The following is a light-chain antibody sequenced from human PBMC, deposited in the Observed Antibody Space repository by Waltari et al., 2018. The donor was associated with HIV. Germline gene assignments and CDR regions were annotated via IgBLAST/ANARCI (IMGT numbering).Light chain of an antibody. CDR1: SSDVGAYNY. Sequence: QSALTQPRSVSGSPGQSVTISCTGTSSDVGAYNYVSWYQQHPGKAPKLMIYVVSKRPSGVPDRFSGAKSGNTASLTISGLQAEDEADYYCCSYAGSYTLRVFGGGTKLTVL. CDR2: VVS. J-gene: IGLJ2*01. V-gene: IGLV2-11*01. CDR3: CSYAGSYTLRV.